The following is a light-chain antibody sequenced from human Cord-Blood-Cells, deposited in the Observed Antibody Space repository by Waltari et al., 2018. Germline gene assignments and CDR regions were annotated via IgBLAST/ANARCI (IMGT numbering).Light chain of an antibody. CDR3: SSYTSSSTV. V-gene: IGLV2-14*01. CDR2: DVS. J-gene: IGLJ3*02. Sequence: QSALTQPASVSGSPGQSITISCTGPSSDVGGYTYVSWYQQHPGKAPKLMIYDVSNRPSGVSNRFSVSKSGNTASLTISGLQAEDEADYYCSSYTSSSTVFGGGTKLTVL. CDR1: SSDVGGYTY.